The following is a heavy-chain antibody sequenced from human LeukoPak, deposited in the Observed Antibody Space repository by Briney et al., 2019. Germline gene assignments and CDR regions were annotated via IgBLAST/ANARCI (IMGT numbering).Heavy chain of an antibody. D-gene: IGHD5-12*01. J-gene: IGHJ3*02. CDR2: ISGGGGST. V-gene: IGHV3-23*01. CDR3: AKDPVSIRGAFDI. CDR1: GFTFSSYA. Sequence: PGGSLRLSCAASGFTFSSYAMSWVRQAPGKGLEWVSAISGGGGSTYYADSVKGRFTISRDNSKNTLYLQMNSLGAEDTAVYYCAKDPVSIRGAFDIWGQGTMVTVSS.